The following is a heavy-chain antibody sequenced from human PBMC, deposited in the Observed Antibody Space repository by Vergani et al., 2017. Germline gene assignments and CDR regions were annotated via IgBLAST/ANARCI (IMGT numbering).Heavy chain of an antibody. CDR2: INPNSGGT. Sequence: VQLLESGGGLVQPGASVKVSCKASGYTFTGYYMHWVRQAPGQGLEWMGWINPNSGGTNYAQKFQGRVTMTRDTSISTAYMELSRLRSEDTAVYYCARDSVIAPHDAFDIWGQGTMVTVSS. D-gene: IGHD3-10*01. CDR3: ARDSVIAPHDAFDI. V-gene: IGHV1-2*02. CDR1: GYTFTGYY. J-gene: IGHJ3*02.